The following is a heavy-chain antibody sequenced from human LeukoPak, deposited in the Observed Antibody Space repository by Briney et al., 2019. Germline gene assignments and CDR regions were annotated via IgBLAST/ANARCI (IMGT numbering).Heavy chain of an antibody. Sequence: GGSLRLSCAASGFTFSSYGMNWVRQAPGKGLEWVSYISSSSTTKYYADSVKGRFTISRDSARNSLYLEMHSLRAEDTALYYCARDLKAYSSSGGVDYWGQGTLVTVSS. CDR2: ISSSSTTK. CDR1: GFTFSSYG. CDR3: ARDLKAYSSSGGVDY. V-gene: IGHV3-48*01. D-gene: IGHD6-13*01. J-gene: IGHJ4*02.